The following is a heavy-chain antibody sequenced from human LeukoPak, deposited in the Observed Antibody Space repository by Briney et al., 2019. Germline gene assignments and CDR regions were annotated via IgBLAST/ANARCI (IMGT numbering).Heavy chain of an antibody. CDR1: GFTFSSYA. J-gene: IGHJ4*02. Sequence: PGGSLRLSCAASGFTFSSYAMHWVRQAPGKGLEWVAVIWYDGSNKYYADSVKGRFTISRDNSKNTLYLQMNSLRAEGTAVYYCARDYTAMGRFDHWGQGTLVTVSS. CDR3: ARDYTAMGRFDH. D-gene: IGHD5-18*01. V-gene: IGHV3-33*08. CDR2: IWYDGSNK.